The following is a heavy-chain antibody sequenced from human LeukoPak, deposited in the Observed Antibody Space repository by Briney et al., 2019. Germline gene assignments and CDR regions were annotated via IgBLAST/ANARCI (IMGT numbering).Heavy chain of an antibody. CDR1: GDSVSSGGYY. CDR3: ARVPVYSYGSIDY. Sequence: SETLSLTCTVSGDSVSSGGYYWSWIRQPPGKGLEWIGYIYHSGSTYYNPSLKSRVTISVDRSKNQFSLKLSSVTAADTAVYYCARVPVYSYGSIDYWGQGTLVTVSS. V-gene: IGHV4-30-2*01. D-gene: IGHD5-18*01. CDR2: IYHSGST. J-gene: IGHJ4*02.